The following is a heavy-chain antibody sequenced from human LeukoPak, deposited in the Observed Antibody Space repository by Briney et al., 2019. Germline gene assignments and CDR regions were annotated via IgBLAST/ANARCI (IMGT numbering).Heavy chain of an antibody. V-gene: IGHV1-69*13. CDR1: GGTFSSFA. D-gene: IGHD3-22*01. CDR3: TRDTFDSSGYFYYYFDY. Sequence: ASVKVSCKASGGTFSSFAINWVRQAPGQGLEWMGGITPISGTANYAQKFQGRVTITADESTSTAYMELSSLRSEDTAIYFCTRDTFDSSGYFYYYFDYWGQGNLVTVSS. J-gene: IGHJ4*02. CDR2: ITPISGTA.